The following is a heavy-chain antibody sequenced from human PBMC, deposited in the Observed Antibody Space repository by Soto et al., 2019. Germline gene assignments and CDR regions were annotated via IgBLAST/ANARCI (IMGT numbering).Heavy chain of an antibody. V-gene: IGHV3-21*01. J-gene: IGHJ3*02. Sequence: LRLSFAASGXTFSSYSMNWVRQAPGKGLEWVSSISSSSSYIYYADSVKGRFTISRDNAKNSLYLQMNSLRAEDTAVYYCARGRYDSSGYYPTGAFDIWGQGTMVTVSS. CDR2: ISSSSSYI. CDR3: ARGRYDSSGYYPTGAFDI. CDR1: GXTFSSYS. D-gene: IGHD3-22*01.